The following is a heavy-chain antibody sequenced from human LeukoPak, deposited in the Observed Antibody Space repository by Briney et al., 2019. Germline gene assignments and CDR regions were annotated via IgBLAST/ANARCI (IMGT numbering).Heavy chain of an antibody. CDR3: AHSGGSCYQGCEFDY. Sequence: PGGSLRLSCAASGFNFSSYAMSWVRQAPGKGLEWVSAISGSGGRTYYADSVEGRFTISRDNSKNTLYLQMNSLRAEDTAVYYCAHSGGSCYQGCEFDYWGQGTLVTVSS. J-gene: IGHJ4*02. CDR2: ISGSGGRT. D-gene: IGHD2-15*01. V-gene: IGHV3-23*01. CDR1: GFNFSSYA.